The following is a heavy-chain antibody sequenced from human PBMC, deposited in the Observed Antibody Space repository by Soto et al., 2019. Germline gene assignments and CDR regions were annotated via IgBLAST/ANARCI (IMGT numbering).Heavy chain of an antibody. D-gene: IGHD3-9*01. Sequence: QLQLQESGPGLVKPSETLSLTCTVSGGSISSSSYYWGWIRQPPGKGLEWIGSIYYSGSTYYNPSLKSRVTISVDTPKNQCSMKLSSVTAADTAVYYCARVYYDILTGYYYFDYWGQGTLVTVSS. J-gene: IGHJ4*02. V-gene: IGHV4-39*01. CDR2: IYYSGST. CDR3: ARVYYDILTGYYYFDY. CDR1: GGSISSSSYY.